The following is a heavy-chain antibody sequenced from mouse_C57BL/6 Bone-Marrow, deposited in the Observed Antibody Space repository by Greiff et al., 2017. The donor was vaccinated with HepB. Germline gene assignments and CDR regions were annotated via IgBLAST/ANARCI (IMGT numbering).Heavy chain of an antibody. J-gene: IGHJ1*03. CDR2: SRNKANDYTT. D-gene: IGHD1-1*01. V-gene: IGHV7-1*01. CDR3: ARDALYDGSSYVYWYFDV. CDR1: GFTFSDFY. Sequence: EVKLVESGGGLVQSGRSLRLSCATSGFTFSDFYMEWVRQAPGKGLEWIAASRNKANDYTTEYSASVKGRFIVSRDTSQSILYLQMNALRAEDTAIYYCARDALYDGSSYVYWYFDVWGTGTTVTVSS.